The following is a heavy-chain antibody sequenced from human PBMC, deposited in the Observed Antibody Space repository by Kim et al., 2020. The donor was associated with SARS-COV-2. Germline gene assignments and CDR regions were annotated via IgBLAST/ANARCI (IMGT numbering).Heavy chain of an antibody. Sequence: SETLSLTCAVYGGSFSGYYWSWIRQPPGKGLEWVGEINHSGSTNYNPSLKSRVTISVDTSKNQFSLKLSSVTAADTAVYYCARGRNHYGSGSYYTYYYYYGMDVWGQGTTVTVSS. CDR3: ARGRNHYGSGSYYTYYYYYGMDV. J-gene: IGHJ6*02. CDR2: INHSGST. V-gene: IGHV4-34*01. D-gene: IGHD3-10*01. CDR1: GGSFSGYY.